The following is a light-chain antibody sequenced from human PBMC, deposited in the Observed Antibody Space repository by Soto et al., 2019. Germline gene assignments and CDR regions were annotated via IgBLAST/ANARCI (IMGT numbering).Light chain of an antibody. CDR1: QSVSSNY. V-gene: IGKV3D-20*02. J-gene: IGKJ1*01. CDR3: QQRSNWPWT. CDR2: GAS. Sequence: DIVLTQSPGTLAVSPGERATLSCRASQSVSSNYLAWYQQKPGQAPRLLINGASSRATGIPDRFSGSGSGTDFTLTISSLEPEDFAVYYCQQRSNWPWTFGQGTKVDIK.